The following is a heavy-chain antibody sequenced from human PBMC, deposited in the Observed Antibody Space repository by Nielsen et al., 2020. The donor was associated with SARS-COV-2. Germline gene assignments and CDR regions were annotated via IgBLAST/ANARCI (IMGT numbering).Heavy chain of an antibody. J-gene: IGHJ4*02. CDR2: IYSDGSA. CDR3: AGSYYSNYAIPYYFDY. Sequence: GESLKISCAASGFTVSSNYMSWVRQAAGKGLEWVSVIYSDGSASYADSVKGRFTISRHNSRSTLYLQMNSLRAEDTAVYYCAGSYYSNYAIPYYFDYWGQGTLVTVSS. V-gene: IGHV3-53*04. CDR1: GFTVSSNY. D-gene: IGHD4-11*01.